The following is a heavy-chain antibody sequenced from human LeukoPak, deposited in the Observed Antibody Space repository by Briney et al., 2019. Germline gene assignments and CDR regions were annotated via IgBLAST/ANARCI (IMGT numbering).Heavy chain of an antibody. D-gene: IGHD3-22*01. CDR1: GFTFDVYT. CDR3: AKDIVNYYDSSGYYPSFDY. Sequence: PGGSLRLSCAAPGFTFDVYTMHWVRQAPGKGLEWVSLIRWDGGSTYYADSVKGRFTISRDNSKNSLYLQMNSLRTEDTALYYCAKDIVNYYDSSGYYPSFDYWGQGTLVTVSS. J-gene: IGHJ4*02. V-gene: IGHV3-43*01. CDR2: IRWDGGST.